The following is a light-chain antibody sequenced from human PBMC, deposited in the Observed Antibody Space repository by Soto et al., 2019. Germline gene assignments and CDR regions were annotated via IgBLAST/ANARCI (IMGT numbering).Light chain of an antibody. Sequence: IQLTQYHTFLSASVGDRVTITCRASQGISKWLAWYQQKPGKAPKLLIYDASSLESGVPSRFSGSGSGTEFTLTISSLQPDDFATYYCQQYNSYSWTFGQGTKVDIK. CDR3: QQYNSYSWT. CDR1: QGISKW. J-gene: IGKJ1*01. V-gene: IGKV1-5*01. CDR2: DAS.